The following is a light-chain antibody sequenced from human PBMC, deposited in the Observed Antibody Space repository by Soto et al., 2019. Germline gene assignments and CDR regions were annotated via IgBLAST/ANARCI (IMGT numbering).Light chain of an antibody. CDR2: EVS. CDR1: SSDVGGYDY. CDR3: SSYSISTAYL. V-gene: IGLV2-14*01. J-gene: IGLJ1*01. Sequence: LTQPASVSGSPGQSITISCTGTSSDVGGYDYVSWYQIHPGKAPKLMVFEVSNRPSGVSYRFSGSKSGNTASLTISGLQAEDEADYFCSSYSISTAYLFGTGTKATVL.